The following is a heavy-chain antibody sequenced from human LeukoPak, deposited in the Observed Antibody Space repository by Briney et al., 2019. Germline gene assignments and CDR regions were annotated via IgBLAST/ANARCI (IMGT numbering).Heavy chain of an antibody. D-gene: IGHD4/OR15-4a*01. CDR2: ISWDGANT. J-gene: IGHJ4*02. CDR3: ASDNVDYGAIYS. CDR1: GFTLNDST. V-gene: IGHV3-43*01. Sequence: PGGSLRLSCAASGFTLNDSTMRWVRQAPGKGLEWVSLISWDGANTMYADSVKGRFTISRDSGKNSLYLQMNSLRREDTALYYCASDNVDYGAIYSCGQGTLVTVSS.